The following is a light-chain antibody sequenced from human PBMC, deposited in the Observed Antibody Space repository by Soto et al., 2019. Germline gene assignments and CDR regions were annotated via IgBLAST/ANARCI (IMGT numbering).Light chain of an antibody. CDR1: QSISNS. J-gene: IGKJ1*01. Sequence: DIQMTQSPSSLSAFVGDRVTITCRASQSISNSLNWYQLRPGKAPKILIYAASSLQSGVPSRFSGGGSATDFTLTISSLQPEDFATYYCQQSFGLPRTFGQGTKVELK. CDR2: AAS. CDR3: QQSFGLPRT. V-gene: IGKV1-39*01.